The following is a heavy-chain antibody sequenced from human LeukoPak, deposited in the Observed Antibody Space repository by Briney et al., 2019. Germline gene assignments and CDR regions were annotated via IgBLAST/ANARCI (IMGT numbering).Heavy chain of an antibody. CDR3: ARDKAIVGDTQFDY. CDR1: GFTFSSYW. D-gene: IGHD1-26*01. CDR2: INSDGSST. Sequence: GGSLRLSCAASGFTFSSYWMHWVRQAPGKGLVWVSRINSDGSSTSYADSVKGRFTISRDNAKNTLYLQMNSLRAEDTAVDYCARDKAIVGDTQFDYWGQGTLVTVPS. V-gene: IGHV3-74*01. J-gene: IGHJ4*02.